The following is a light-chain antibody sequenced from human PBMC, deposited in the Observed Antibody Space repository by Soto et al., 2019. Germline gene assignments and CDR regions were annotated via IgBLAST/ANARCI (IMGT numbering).Light chain of an antibody. Sequence: QSALTQPPSASGSPGQSVTISCTGTSSDVGGYNFISWYQQHPDKAPKLIIFEVSKRPSGVPDRFSGSKSGNTASLTVSGLQAEDEADYFCSSYAGSNNFVGFGGGTKLTVL. V-gene: IGLV2-8*01. CDR3: SSYAGSNNFVG. J-gene: IGLJ2*01. CDR1: SSDVGGYNF. CDR2: EVS.